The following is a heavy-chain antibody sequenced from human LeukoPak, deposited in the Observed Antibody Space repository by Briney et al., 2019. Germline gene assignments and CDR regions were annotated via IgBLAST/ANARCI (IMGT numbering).Heavy chain of an antibody. D-gene: IGHD3-10*01. V-gene: IGHV3-74*01. CDR1: GFTLSSYW. CDR2: INSDGSTT. J-gene: IGHJ4*02. CDR3: IYYGSGSYYKYYFDY. Sequence: GRSLRLSCAASGFTLSSYWMHWVRQAPGKGLVWVSRINSDGSTTSYADSVKGRFTISRDNAKNTLYLQMNSLRAEDTAVYYCIYYGSGSYYKYYFDYWGQGTLVTVSS.